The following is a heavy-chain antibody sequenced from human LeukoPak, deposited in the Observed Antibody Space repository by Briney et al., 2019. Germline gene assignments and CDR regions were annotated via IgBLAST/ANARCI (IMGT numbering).Heavy chain of an antibody. V-gene: IGHV3-74*01. D-gene: IGHD7-27*01. CDR1: GFTFSSYW. J-gene: IGHJ4*02. CDR3: VKGGTADRVGWTH. Sequence: GGSLRLSCAASGFTFSSYWMHWVRQAPGKGLVWVSRINSDGSSTSYADSVKGRFTISRDNAKNTLYLQMNNLRTEDTAVYFCVKGGTADRVGWTHWGQGSLVTVSS. CDR2: INSDGSST.